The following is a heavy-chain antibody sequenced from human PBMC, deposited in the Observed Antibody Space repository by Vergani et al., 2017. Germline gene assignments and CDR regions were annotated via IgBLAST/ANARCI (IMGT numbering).Heavy chain of an antibody. CDR2: IYSTGST. Sequence: QVQLEESGPGLVKPSETLSLTCTVSGSSFNTYYWSWIRQSPGKGLEWIGYIYSTGSTNYNPSLNSRVTMSVDTSKNQFSLNLRSVTAADTAVYFCARVMYRDEASTGYRLEGMDIWGQGTTVTISS. J-gene: IGHJ6*02. CDR1: GSSFNTYY. D-gene: IGHD3-9*01. V-gene: IGHV4-59*13. CDR3: ARVMYRDEASTGYRLEGMDI.